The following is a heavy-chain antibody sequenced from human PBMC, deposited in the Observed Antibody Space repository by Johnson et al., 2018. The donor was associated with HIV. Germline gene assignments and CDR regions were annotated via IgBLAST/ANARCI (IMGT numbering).Heavy chain of an antibody. V-gene: IGHV3-30*02. CDR1: GFTFSSYG. CDR3: AKPRQPSDAFDI. CDR2: IRYDGSNK. D-gene: IGHD6-13*01. Sequence: QVQLVESGGGVVQPGGSLRLSCAASGFTFSSYGMHWVRQAPGKGLEWVAFIRYDGSNKYYAYSVKGRFTISRDNSKNTLYLQMNSLRAEDTAVYYCAKPRQPSDAFDIWGQGTMVTVSS. J-gene: IGHJ3*02.